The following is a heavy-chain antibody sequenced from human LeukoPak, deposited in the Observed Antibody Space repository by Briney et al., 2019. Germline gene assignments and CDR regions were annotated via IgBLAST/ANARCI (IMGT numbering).Heavy chain of an antibody. J-gene: IGHJ6*03. CDR2: IGVSGGST. Sequence: TGGSLRLSCASSGFTFSRYVLTWVRQAPGRGLEWVSAIGVSGGSTFYADSVKGRFTISRDNSKNTLFLLMNSLRAEDTAVYYCARDPEPGNYYPYFMDVWGKGTTVTVSS. CDR3: ARDPEPGNYYPYFMDV. V-gene: IGHV3-23*01. D-gene: IGHD1-26*01. CDR1: GFTFSRYV.